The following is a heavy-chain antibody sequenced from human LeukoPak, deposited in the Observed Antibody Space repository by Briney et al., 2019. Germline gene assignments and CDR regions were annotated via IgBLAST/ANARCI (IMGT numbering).Heavy chain of an antibody. CDR2: INHSGST. CDR3: ARLGNVFDWSRIDHDAFDI. CDR1: GGSFSGYY. D-gene: IGHD3-9*01. V-gene: IGHV4-34*01. J-gene: IGHJ3*02. Sequence: PSETLSLTCAVYGGSFSGYYWSWIRQPPGKGLEWIGGINHSGSTNYNPSLKSRVTISVDTSKNQFSLKLSSVTAADTAVYYCARLGNVFDWSRIDHDAFDIWGQGTMVTVSS.